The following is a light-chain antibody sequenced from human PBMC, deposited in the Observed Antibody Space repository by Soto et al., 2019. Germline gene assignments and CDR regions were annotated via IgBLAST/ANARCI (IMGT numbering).Light chain of an antibody. V-gene: IGKV3-20*01. Sequence: EVVLTQSPATLSVSPGEGVTLSCRASQGIGDTLAWYQQKPGQAPRLLIYGASSRATGIPDRFSGSGSGTDFTLTIRRLEPEDFAVYYCQQYGSSYPWTFGQGTKVDIK. CDR3: QQYGSSYPWT. CDR1: QGIGDT. CDR2: GAS. J-gene: IGKJ1*01.